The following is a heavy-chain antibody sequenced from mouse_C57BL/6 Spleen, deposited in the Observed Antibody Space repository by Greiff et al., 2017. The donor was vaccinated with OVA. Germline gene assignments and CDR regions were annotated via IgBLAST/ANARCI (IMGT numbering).Heavy chain of an antibody. V-gene: IGHV1-18*01. CDR3: ARLGYYGSSYLFDS. J-gene: IGHJ2*01. CDR2: INPNNGGT. D-gene: IGHD1-1*01. CDR1: GYTFTDYN. Sequence: EVQLQQSGPELVKPGASVKIPCKASGYTFTDYNMDWVKQSHGKSLEWIGDINPNNGGTIYNQKFKGKATLTVDKSSSTAYMELRSLTSEDTAVYYCARLGYYGSSYLFDSWGEGTTLTVSS.